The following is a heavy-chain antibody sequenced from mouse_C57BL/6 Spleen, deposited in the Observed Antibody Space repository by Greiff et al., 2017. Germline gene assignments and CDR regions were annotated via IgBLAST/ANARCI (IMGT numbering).Heavy chain of an antibody. Sequence: QVQLKESGAELVRPGASVKLSCKASGYTFTDYYINWVKQRPGQGLEWIARIYPGSGNTYYNEKFKGKATLTAEKSSSTAYMQLSSLTSEDSAVYFCARGNDYDGGAMDYWGQGTSVTVSS. D-gene: IGHD2-4*01. J-gene: IGHJ4*01. CDR2: IYPGSGNT. CDR1: GYTFTDYY. V-gene: IGHV1-76*01. CDR3: ARGNDYDGGAMDY.